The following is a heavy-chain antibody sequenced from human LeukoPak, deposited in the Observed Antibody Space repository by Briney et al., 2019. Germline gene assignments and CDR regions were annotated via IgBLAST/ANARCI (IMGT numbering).Heavy chain of an antibody. CDR1: GFTFSSYG. V-gene: IGHV3-30*02. D-gene: IGHD3-3*01. CDR2: VRYDGSNT. Sequence: PGGSLRLSCAASGFTFSSYGMHWVRQAPGKGLEWVAFVRYDGSNTYYADSVKGRFTISRDNSKNTLYLQMNSLRAEDTAVYYCAEDRSGNFDYWGQGTLVTVSS. CDR3: AEDRSGNFDY. J-gene: IGHJ4*02.